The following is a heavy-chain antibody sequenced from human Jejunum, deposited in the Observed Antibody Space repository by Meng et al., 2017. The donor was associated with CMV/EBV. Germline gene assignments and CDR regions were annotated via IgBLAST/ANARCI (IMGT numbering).Heavy chain of an antibody. J-gene: IGHJ4*02. CDR3: ARVFKGGNYFDY. Sequence: CAGSGVTFSNYMMNWVRQAPGKELEWVSSISISSFIYYADSMKGRFTISRDNAKNSLYLQMNSLRAEDTAVYYCARVFKGGNYFDYWGQGTQVTVSS. V-gene: IGHV3-21*01. CDR1: GVTFSNYM. D-gene: IGHD1-26*01. CDR2: ISISSFI.